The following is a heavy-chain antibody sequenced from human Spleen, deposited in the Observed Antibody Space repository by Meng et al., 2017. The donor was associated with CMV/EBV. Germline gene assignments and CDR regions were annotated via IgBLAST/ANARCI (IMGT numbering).Heavy chain of an antibody. V-gene: IGHV4-39*07. CDR3: ARSGWLRSYFDY. Sequence: SETLSLTCNVSGGSISSSSHFWGWIRQPPGKGLEWIGSIYYSGSTYYNPSLKSRVTISVDTSKNQFSLKLSSVTAADTAVYYCARSGWLRSYFDYWGQGTLVPSPQ. CDR2: IYYSGST. CDR1: GGSISSSSHF. D-gene: IGHD5-12*01. J-gene: IGHJ4*02.